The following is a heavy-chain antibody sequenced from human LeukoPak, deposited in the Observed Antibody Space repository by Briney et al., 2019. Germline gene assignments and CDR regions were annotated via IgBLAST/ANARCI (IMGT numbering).Heavy chain of an antibody. V-gene: IGHV3-23*01. D-gene: IGHD6-13*01. J-gene: IGHJ4*02. Sequence: PGGSLRLSCEGSGFTFSSYAINWVRQAPGKGLEWVSAISGSGGSTYYADSVKGRFTISRDNSKNTLYLQMNSLRAEDTAVYYCAKVGYSRPTVDYWGQGTLVTVSS. CDR3: AKVGYSRPTVDY. CDR1: GFTFSSYA. CDR2: ISGSGGST.